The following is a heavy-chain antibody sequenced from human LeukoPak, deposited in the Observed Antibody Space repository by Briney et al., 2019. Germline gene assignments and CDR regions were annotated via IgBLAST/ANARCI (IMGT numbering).Heavy chain of an antibody. Sequence: SETLSLTCTVSGGSISSSSYYWGWIRQPPGKGLEWIGSIYYSGSTYYGPSLKSRVTMSVDTSKNQLSLKLSSVTAADTAVYFCASKKNGNHFDYWGQGTLVAVSS. J-gene: IGHJ4*02. CDR3: ASKKNGNHFDY. CDR1: GGSISSSSYY. CDR2: IYYSGST. V-gene: IGHV4-39*01.